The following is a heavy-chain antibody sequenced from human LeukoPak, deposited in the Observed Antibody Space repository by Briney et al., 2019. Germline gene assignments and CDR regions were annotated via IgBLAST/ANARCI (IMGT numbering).Heavy chain of an antibody. Sequence: ASVKVSCKASGYTFTSYGIIWVRQAPGQGLEWMGWISAYNGNTNYAQKLQGRVTMTTDTSTSTAYMELRSLRSDDTAVYYCARSYDSSGYYYYYYGMDVWGQGTTVTVSS. CDR2: ISAYNGNT. CDR1: GYTFTSYG. CDR3: ARSYDSSGYYYYYYGMDV. V-gene: IGHV1-18*01. J-gene: IGHJ6*02. D-gene: IGHD3-22*01.